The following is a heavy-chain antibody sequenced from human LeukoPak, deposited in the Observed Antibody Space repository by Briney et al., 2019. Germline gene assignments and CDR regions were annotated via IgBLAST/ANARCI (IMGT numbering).Heavy chain of an antibody. CDR2: IYTSGST. V-gene: IGHV4-4*07. Sequence: SETLSLTCTVSGGSISSYYWSWIRQPAGKGLEWIGRIYTSGSTNYNPSLKSRVTMSVDTSKNQFSLKLSSVTAADTAVYYCAGGQGYCSSTSRFLWFDPWGQGTLVTVSS. J-gene: IGHJ5*02. D-gene: IGHD2-2*01. CDR3: AGGQGYCSSTSRFLWFDP. CDR1: GGSISSYY.